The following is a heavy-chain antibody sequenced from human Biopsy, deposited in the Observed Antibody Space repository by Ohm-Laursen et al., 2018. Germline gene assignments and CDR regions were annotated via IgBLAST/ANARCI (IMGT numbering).Heavy chain of an antibody. CDR3: ARAFRGQYFYYYYGMDV. CDR1: GFTFTNYG. CDR2: ISWDGRTR. V-gene: IGHV3-43D*04. Sequence: GSLRLSCTASGFTFTNYGMHWVRQAPGKGLEWVSLISWDGRTRYYADSVKGRFTVSRDNSKNSLYLQMNSLRLEDTALYFCARAFRGQYFYYYYGMDVWGQGTTVTVSS. J-gene: IGHJ6*02. D-gene: IGHD3-9*01.